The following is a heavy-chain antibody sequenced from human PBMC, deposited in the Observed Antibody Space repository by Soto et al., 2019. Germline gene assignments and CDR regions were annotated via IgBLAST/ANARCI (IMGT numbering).Heavy chain of an antibody. CDR2: IIGSGGTT. J-gene: IGHJ4*02. Sequence: GGSLRLSCAASGFTFSNHAMNWVRQAPGKGLEWVSSIIGSGGTTYYADSVKGRFTITRDNSKNTLYLQMNSLRAEDTAVYYCAKSFMGFSYGKIDYWGQGTLVTVSS. CDR1: GFTFSNHA. CDR3: AKSFMGFSYGKIDY. V-gene: IGHV3-23*01. D-gene: IGHD5-18*01.